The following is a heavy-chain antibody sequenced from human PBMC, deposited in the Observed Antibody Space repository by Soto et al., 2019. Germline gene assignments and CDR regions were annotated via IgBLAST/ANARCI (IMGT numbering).Heavy chain of an antibody. J-gene: IGHJ6*04. Sequence: SETLSLTCAFSVYCIISGYYCVCIRHPPGKCLEWIGSIYHSGSTYYNPSLKSRVTISVDTSKNQFSLKLRSVTAADTAVYYCERDGVIATSVGSYSYGMEVWGTGNTVNVSS. CDR2: IYHSGST. V-gene: IGHV4-38-2*02. D-gene: IGHD3-3*02. CDR1: VYCIISGYY. CDR3: ERDGVIATSVGSYSYGMEV.